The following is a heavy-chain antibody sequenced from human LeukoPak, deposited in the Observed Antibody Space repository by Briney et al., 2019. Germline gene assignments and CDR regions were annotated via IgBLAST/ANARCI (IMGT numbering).Heavy chain of an antibody. CDR1: GFTFSTNA. J-gene: IGHJ4*02. CDR3: AKEGAD. D-gene: IGHD1-26*01. V-gene: IGHV3-23*01. Sequence: GSLRLSCLTSGFTFSTNAMSWVRQAPGKGLEWISGISGSGASTYYADSVTGRFTISRDNSRNTLYLQMNSLRGDDTAVYYCAKEGADWGQGTLVTVSS. CDR2: ISGSGAST.